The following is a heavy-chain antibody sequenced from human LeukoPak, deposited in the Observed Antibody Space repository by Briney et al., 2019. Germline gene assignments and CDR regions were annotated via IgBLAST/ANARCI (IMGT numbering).Heavy chain of an antibody. CDR2: IRYDGSNK. Sequence: GGSLRLSCAASGFIFSSYGMHWVRQAPGKGPEWVAFIRYDGSNKYYADSVKGRFTISRDNSKNTLYLQMKSLRTEDTAVYYCARPSTSYQPLYYYFDYWGQGTLVTVSS. CDR3: ARPSTSYQPLYYYFDY. CDR1: GFIFSSYG. D-gene: IGHD2-2*02. J-gene: IGHJ4*02. V-gene: IGHV3-30*02.